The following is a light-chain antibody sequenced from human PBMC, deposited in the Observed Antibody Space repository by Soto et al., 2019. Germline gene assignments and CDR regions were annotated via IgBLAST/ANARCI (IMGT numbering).Light chain of an antibody. V-gene: IGKV3-20*01. Sequence: EIVMTHSPGTLAFSAGERVTLYSRASQRVSSNYVAWYQQRPGQPPRLLIYSASRRANGIPDRFSGSGSGTAFNLTLIRLESAYFAVYSCQQYRTVPNTWGQGTRLEIK. J-gene: IGKJ5*01. CDR3: QQYRTVPNT. CDR1: QRVSSNY. CDR2: SAS.